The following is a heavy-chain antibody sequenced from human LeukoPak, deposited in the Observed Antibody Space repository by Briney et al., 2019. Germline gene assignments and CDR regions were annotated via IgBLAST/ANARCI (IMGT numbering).Heavy chain of an antibody. V-gene: IGHV4-4*07. J-gene: IGHJ4*02. CDR2: IYFTGST. Sequence: PSETLSLTCTASGGSISNYYWSWIRQPAEKGLEWIGRIYFTGSTNYNPSLKSRVTMSVDTPKNQFSLKLTSVTAADTAIYYCARVAYGDYYFDYWGQGTLVTVSS. D-gene: IGHD4-17*01. CDR3: ARVAYGDYYFDY. CDR1: GGSISNYY.